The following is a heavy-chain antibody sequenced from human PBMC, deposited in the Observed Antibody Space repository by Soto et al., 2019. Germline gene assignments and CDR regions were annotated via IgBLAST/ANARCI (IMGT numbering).Heavy chain of an antibody. V-gene: IGHV4-59*01. CDR2: IYYSGST. CDR1: GGSISSYY. CDR3: AREGYRSSWYAWGAFEI. J-gene: IGHJ3*02. Sequence: QVQLQESGPGLVKPSETLSLTCTVSGGSISSYYWSWIRQPPGKGLEWIGYIYYSGSTNYNPSLRSQAARAVDTSKNKFTPKPSSVTAADTAVYYCAREGYRSSWYAWGAFEIWGQGTMVTVSS. D-gene: IGHD6-13*01.